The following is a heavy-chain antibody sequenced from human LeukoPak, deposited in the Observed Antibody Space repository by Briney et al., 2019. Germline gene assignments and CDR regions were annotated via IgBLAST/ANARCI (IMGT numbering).Heavy chain of an antibody. V-gene: IGHV1-18*01. D-gene: IGHD3-10*01. CDR2: ISAYNGNT. Sequence: ASVKVSCKASGYTLITYGITWVRQAPGQGLEWMGWISAYNGNTNYAQRFQGRVTMTTDTSTSTAYMELRSLKSDDTAVYYCARASDPRIISLYIIPEWDYWGQGTLVTVSS. CDR1: GYTLITYG. CDR3: ARASDPRIISLYIIPEWDY. J-gene: IGHJ4*02.